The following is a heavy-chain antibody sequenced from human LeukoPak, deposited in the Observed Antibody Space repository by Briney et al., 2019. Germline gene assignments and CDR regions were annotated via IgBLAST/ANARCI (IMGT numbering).Heavy chain of an antibody. CDR2: IIPIFGTA. D-gene: IGHD5-18*01. CDR3: AREAGLQYYYYYYMDV. Sequence: GASVKVSCKASGGTFSSYAISWVRQAPGQGLEWMGGIIPIFGTANYAQKFQGRVTITADESTSTAYMELSSLRSEDTAVYYCAREAGLQYYYYYYMDVWGKGTTVTVSS. J-gene: IGHJ6*03. V-gene: IGHV1-69*01. CDR1: GGTFSSYA.